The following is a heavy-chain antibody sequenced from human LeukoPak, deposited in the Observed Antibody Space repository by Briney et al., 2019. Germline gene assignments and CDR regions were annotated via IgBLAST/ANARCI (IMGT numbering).Heavy chain of an antibody. CDR3: ARDQFYAFDI. CDR1: GFTFSSYY. CDR2: ISRGSSTI. Sequence: GGSLRLSCAGSGFTFSSYYMIWVRQAPGKGLEWVSYISRGSSTIYYADSVKGRFTFSRDNAKNSLYLQMNSLRDEDTAVYYCARDQFYAFDIWGQGTMVTVSS. J-gene: IGHJ3*02. V-gene: IGHV3-48*02.